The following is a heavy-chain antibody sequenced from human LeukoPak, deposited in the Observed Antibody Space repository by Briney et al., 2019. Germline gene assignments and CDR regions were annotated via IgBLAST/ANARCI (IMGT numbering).Heavy chain of an antibody. D-gene: IGHD1-14*01. Sequence: SVKVSCKASGGTFSSYAISWVRQAPGQGLEWMGRIIPIFGTANYAQKFQGRVTITTDESTSIAYMELSSLRSEDTAVYYCARDLTKYWYFDLWGRGTLVTVSS. V-gene: IGHV1-69*05. CDR1: GGTFSSYA. CDR2: IIPIFGTA. CDR3: ARDLTKYWYFDL. J-gene: IGHJ2*01.